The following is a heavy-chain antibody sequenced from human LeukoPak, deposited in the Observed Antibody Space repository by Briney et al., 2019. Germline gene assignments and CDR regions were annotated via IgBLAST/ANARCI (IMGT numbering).Heavy chain of an antibody. CDR1: GYTFTSYY. D-gene: IGHD5-18*01. CDR2: INPNSGGT. CDR3: ARGPTNGDTAMGDY. J-gene: IGHJ4*02. Sequence: ASVKVSCKASGYTFTSYYMHWVRQAPGQGLEWMGRINPNSGGTNYAQKFQGRVTMTRDTSISTAYMELSRLRSDDTAVYYCARGPTNGDTAMGDYWGQGTLVTVSS. V-gene: IGHV1-2*06.